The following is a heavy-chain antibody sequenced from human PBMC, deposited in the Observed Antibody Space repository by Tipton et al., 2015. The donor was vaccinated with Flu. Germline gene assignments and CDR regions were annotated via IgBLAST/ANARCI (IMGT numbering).Heavy chain of an antibody. CDR2: IFHTGST. CDR3: ARRTFSNYVSEPKNWFDF. D-gene: IGHD4-11*01. CDR1: GHSIRSDYL. J-gene: IGHJ5*01. V-gene: IGHV4-38-2*02. Sequence: TLSLTCTLSGHSIRSDYLWGWLRQSPGKGREWIGNIFHTGSTYQNPSLKSRVTISVDRSNNQFSLRLTSVTAADTAVYFCARRTFSNYVSEPKNWFDFWGQGTLVTVSS.